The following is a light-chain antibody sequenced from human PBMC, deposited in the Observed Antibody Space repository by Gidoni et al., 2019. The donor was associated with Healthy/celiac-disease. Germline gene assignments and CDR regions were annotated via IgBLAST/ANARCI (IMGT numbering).Light chain of an antibody. CDR3: QQYNNWPPVYT. CDR2: GAS. Sequence: EIVMTQSPATLSVSPGESATLSCRASQSVSSNLAWYQQKPGQAPRLLIYGASTRATGIPARFSGSGSGTEFTLTISSLQSEDFAVYYCQQYNNWPPVYTFGQXTKLEIK. V-gene: IGKV3-15*01. CDR1: QSVSSN. J-gene: IGKJ2*01.